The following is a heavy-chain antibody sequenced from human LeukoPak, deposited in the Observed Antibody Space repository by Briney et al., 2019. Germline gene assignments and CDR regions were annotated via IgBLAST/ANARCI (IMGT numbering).Heavy chain of an antibody. CDR3: ARMNCSSTSCPDAFDI. CDR2: ISSSSSYI. J-gene: IGHJ3*02. Sequence: GGSLRLSCAASGFTFSSYSMNWVRQAPGKGLEWVSSISSSSSYIYYADSMKGRFTISRDNAKNSLYLQMNSLRAEDTAVYYCARMNCSSTSCPDAFDIWGQGTMVTVSS. CDR1: GFTFSSYS. D-gene: IGHD2-2*01. V-gene: IGHV3-21*01.